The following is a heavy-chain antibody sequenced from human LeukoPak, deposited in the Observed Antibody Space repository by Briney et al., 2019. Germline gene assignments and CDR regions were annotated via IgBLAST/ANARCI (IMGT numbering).Heavy chain of an antibody. CDR2: INHSGST. CDR1: GGSFSGYY. Sequence: SETLSLTCAVYGGSFSGYYWSWIRQPPGKGLEWIGEINHSGSTNYNPSLKSRVTISVDTSKNQFSLKLSSVTAADTAVYYCARVSRSGSYFGAFEIWGQGTMVTVSS. V-gene: IGHV4-34*01. CDR3: ARVSRSGSYFGAFEI. D-gene: IGHD1-26*01. J-gene: IGHJ3*02.